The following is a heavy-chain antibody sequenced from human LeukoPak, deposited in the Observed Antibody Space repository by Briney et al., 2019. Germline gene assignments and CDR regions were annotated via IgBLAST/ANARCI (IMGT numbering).Heavy chain of an antibody. CDR2: TYYRSKWYN. CDR1: GDSVSSNSAA. Sequence: SQTLSLTFAISGDSVSSNSAAWNWIRQSPSRGLEWLGRTYYRSKWYNDYAVSVKSRITINPDTSKNQFSLQLNSVTPEDTAVYYCAAAGDTYYYYGMDVWGQGTTVTVSS. V-gene: IGHV6-1*01. D-gene: IGHD6-13*01. J-gene: IGHJ6*02. CDR3: AAAGDTYYYYGMDV.